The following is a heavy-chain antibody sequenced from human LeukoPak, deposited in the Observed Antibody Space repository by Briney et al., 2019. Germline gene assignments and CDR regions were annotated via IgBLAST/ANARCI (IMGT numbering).Heavy chain of an antibody. D-gene: IGHD6-13*01. CDR2: ISYDGSNK. Sequence: PGGSLRLSCAASGFTFSSYAMHWVRQAPGKGLEWVAVISYDGSNKYYADSVKGRFTISRDNSKNTLYLQMNSLRAEDTAVYYCAISPSGIAAAGPFDYWGQGTLVTVSS. CDR1: GFTFSSYA. J-gene: IGHJ4*02. V-gene: IGHV3-30*04. CDR3: AISPSGIAAAGPFDY.